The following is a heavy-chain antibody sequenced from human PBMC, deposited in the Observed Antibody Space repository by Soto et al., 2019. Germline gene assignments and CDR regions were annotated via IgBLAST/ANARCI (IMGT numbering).Heavy chain of an antibody. V-gene: IGHV4-59*01. J-gene: IGHJ4*02. CDR2: IYYTGTS. D-gene: IGHD3-3*01. Sequence: SETLSLTCTVSGGSIDNYYWSWIRQPPGKGLEWIGNIYYTGTSAYSPSLKSRVTMSVDTSKSQFSLKLSSVTAADTDMYYCARFDFWSGPTPGALVYWGQGSLVTVSS. CDR1: GGSIDNYY. CDR3: ARFDFWSGPTPGALVY.